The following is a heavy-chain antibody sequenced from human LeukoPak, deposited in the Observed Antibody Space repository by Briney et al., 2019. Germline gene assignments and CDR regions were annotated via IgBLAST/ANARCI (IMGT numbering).Heavy chain of an antibody. Sequence: GGSLRLSCAASGFTFSSYAMSWVRQAPGKGPEWVSAISGSGGSTYYADSVKGRFTISRDNSKNTLYLQMNSLRAEDTAVYYCAKGTNYYDSSGSDYWGQGTLVTVSS. V-gene: IGHV3-23*01. CDR1: GFTFSSYA. J-gene: IGHJ4*02. CDR2: ISGSGGST. D-gene: IGHD3-22*01. CDR3: AKGTNYYDSSGSDY.